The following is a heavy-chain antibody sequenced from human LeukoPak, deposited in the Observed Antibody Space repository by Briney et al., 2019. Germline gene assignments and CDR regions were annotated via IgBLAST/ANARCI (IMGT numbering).Heavy chain of an antibody. Sequence: GGSLRLSCAASGFTFSSYAMSWVRQAPGKGLEWVSAISGSGDSTYYGDSVKGRFTISRDNSKNTLYLRMSSLRAEDTAVYYCAKTRPLDSSSWSHEDYWGQGTLVTVSS. J-gene: IGHJ4*02. CDR2: ISGSGDST. D-gene: IGHD6-13*01. CDR1: GFTFSSYA. V-gene: IGHV3-23*01. CDR3: AKTRPLDSSSWSHEDY.